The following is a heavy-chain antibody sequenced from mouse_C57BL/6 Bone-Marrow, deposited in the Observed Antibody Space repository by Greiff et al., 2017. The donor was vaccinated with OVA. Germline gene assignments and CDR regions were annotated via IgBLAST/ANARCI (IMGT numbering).Heavy chain of an antibody. CDR2: ISSGSSTI. CDR3: ARSYPFAY. Sequence: EVKVVESGGGLVKPGGSLKLSCAASGFTFSDYGMHWVRQAPEKGLEWVAYISSGSSTIYYADTVKGRFTISRDNAKNTLFLQMTSLRSEDTAMYYCARSYPFAYWGQGTLVTVSA. CDR1: GFTFSDYG. V-gene: IGHV5-17*01. J-gene: IGHJ3*01.